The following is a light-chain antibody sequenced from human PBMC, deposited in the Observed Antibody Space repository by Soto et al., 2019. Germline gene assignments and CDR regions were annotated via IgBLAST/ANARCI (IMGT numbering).Light chain of an antibody. J-gene: IGLJ1*01. CDR3: GTWDSSLSAYV. Sequence: QSVLTQPPSVSAAPGQKVTLSCSGSSSNIGNNYVSWYQQLPGPAPKLLIYDNNKRPSGIPDRFSGSKSGTSATLGITGLQTGDEADYYCGTWDSSLSAYVFGTGTKLTVL. V-gene: IGLV1-51*01. CDR1: SSNIGNNY. CDR2: DNN.